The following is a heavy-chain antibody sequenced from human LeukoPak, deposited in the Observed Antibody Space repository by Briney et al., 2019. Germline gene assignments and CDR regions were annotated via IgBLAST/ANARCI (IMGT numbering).Heavy chain of an antibody. J-gene: IGHJ6*03. CDR2: MNPNSGNT. Sequence: ASVKVSCKASGYTFTSYDINWVRQATGQGLEWMGWMNPNSGNTGYAQKFQGRVTMTRNTSISTAYMELSSLRSEDTAVYYCARVVGVSSSWYVLRGYYYYMDVWGKGTTVTVSS. V-gene: IGHV1-8*01. D-gene: IGHD6-13*01. CDR3: ARVVGVSSSWYVLRGYYYYMDV. CDR1: GYTFTSYD.